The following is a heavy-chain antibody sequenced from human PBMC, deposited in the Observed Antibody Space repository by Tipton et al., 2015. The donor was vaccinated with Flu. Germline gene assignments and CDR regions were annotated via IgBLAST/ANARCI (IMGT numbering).Heavy chain of an antibody. Sequence: LRLSCTVSGGSISSYYWSWIRQPPGKGLEWIGYIYYSGSTNYNPSLKSRVTISVDTSKNQFSLKLSSVTAADTAVYYCAREGANWGQGTLVTVSS. J-gene: IGHJ4*02. CDR2: IYYSGST. CDR1: GGSISSYY. D-gene: IGHD3-16*01. V-gene: IGHV4-59*01. CDR3: AREGAN.